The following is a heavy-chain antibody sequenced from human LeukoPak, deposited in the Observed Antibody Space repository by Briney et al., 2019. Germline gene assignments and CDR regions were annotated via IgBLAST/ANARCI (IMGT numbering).Heavy chain of an antibody. CDR2: FDPEDGET. V-gene: IGHV1-24*01. Sequence: ASVRVSCKVSGYTLTELSMHWVRQAPGKGLERMGGFDPEDGETIYAQKFQGRVTMTEDTSTDTAYMELSSLRSEDTAVYYCATAMWELRWDAFDIWGQGTMVTVSS. CDR1: GYTLTELS. CDR3: ATAMWELRWDAFDI. J-gene: IGHJ3*02. D-gene: IGHD1-26*01.